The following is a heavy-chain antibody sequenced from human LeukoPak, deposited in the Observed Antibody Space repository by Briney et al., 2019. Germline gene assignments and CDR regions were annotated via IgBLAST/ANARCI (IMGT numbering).Heavy chain of an antibody. CDR1: GGSFSTYY. J-gene: IGHJ4*02. CDR3: ARASYSYEVLRWVPFDY. D-gene: IGHD3-22*01. CDR2: IYTSGST. V-gene: IGHV4-59*10. Sequence: SETLSLTCAVYGGSFSTYYWSWIRQPAGKGLEWIGRIYTSGSTNYNPSLKSRVTMSVDTSKNQFSLRLSSVTAADTAVYYCARASYSYEVLRWVPFDYWGKGTLVTVSS.